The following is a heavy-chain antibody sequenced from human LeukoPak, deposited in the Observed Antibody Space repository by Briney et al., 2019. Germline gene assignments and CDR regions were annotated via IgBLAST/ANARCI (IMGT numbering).Heavy chain of an antibody. V-gene: IGHV1-69*11. CDR1: GGTFTSYA. CDR3: ARKLRLGGNWFDP. Sequence: ASVKVSCKTSGGTFTSYAITWVRQPPGHGLEWMGKIIPIAGTTNYAQKCQGTVTFSADESPRTDYMEMRRLRSEDTALYYCARKLRLGGNWFDPWGQGRQVTVSS. CDR2: IIPIAGTT. J-gene: IGHJ5*02. D-gene: IGHD1-26*01.